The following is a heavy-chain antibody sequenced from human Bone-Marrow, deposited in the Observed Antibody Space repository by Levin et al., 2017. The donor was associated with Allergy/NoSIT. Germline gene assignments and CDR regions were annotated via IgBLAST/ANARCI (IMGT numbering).Heavy chain of an antibody. D-gene: IGHD6-19*01. V-gene: IGHV4-39*01. Sequence: SCSVSGGSISTSSYYWGWIRQPPGKGLEWIGSMYYRKNTYYNPSLKSRVTISADPSKNQVSLKLGSVTAADTGVYYCVGLDSSGWFDYWGQGTLVTVSS. J-gene: IGHJ4*02. CDR3: VGLDSSGWFDY. CDR2: MYYRKNT. CDR1: GGSISTSSYY.